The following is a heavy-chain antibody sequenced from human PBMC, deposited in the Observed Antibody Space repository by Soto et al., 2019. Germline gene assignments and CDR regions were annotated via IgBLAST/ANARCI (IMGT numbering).Heavy chain of an antibody. J-gene: IGHJ4*02. D-gene: IGHD3-22*01. V-gene: IGHV1-18*04. CDR3: ARGVDSSGYLNY. CDR2: ISAINGNT. CDR1: GYTFTNYG. Sequence: ASVKVSCKASGYTFTNYGISWVRQAPGQGPEWMGWISAINGNTKYAQKFQGRVTMTTDTSISTAYMELRRLRSDDTAVYYCARGVDSSGYLNYWGQGTLVTVSS.